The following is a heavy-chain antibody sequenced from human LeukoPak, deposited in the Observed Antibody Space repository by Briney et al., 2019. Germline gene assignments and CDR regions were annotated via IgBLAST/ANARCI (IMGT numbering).Heavy chain of an antibody. Sequence: PGGSLRLSCAASGFTFSDYFMTWSRQAPGKGLEWVSYISNSGGTIYYSDSVKGRFTISRDNAKNLLYLEMDSLRAGDTAVYYRARMRSSWYFDHWDQGSLVTVSS. CDR2: ISNSGGTI. J-gene: IGHJ4*02. CDR3: ARMRSSWYFDH. D-gene: IGHD6-13*01. V-gene: IGHV3-11*01. CDR1: GFTFSDYF.